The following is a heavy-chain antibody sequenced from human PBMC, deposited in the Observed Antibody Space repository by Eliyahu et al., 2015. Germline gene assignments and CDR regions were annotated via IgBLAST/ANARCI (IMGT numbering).Heavy chain of an antibody. CDR1: GGSISSYY. J-gene: IGHJ6*02. V-gene: IGHV4-59*01. CDR3: AREGTYDFWSGFPKYGMDV. CDR2: IYYSGST. Sequence: QVQLQESGPGLXKPSETLSLTCTVXGGSISSYYXSWIRQPPGKGLEWIGYIYYSGSTNYNPSLKSRVTISVDTSKNQFSLKLSSVTAADTAVYYCAREGTYDFWSGFPKYGMDVWGQGTTVTVSS. D-gene: IGHD3-3*01.